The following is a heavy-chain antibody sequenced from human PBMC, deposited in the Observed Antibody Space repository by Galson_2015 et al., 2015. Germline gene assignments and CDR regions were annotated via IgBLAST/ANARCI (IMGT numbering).Heavy chain of an antibody. J-gene: IGHJ4*02. V-gene: IGHV3-53*01. CDR2: IYSDGSS. CDR3: ARAPLGDYGDDLDY. D-gene: IGHD4-17*01. Sequence: SLRLSCAASGFTVATHYMSWVRQAPGTGLEWVSVIYSDGSSFYGDSVTGRFAISRDSSKNALYLQMNSLKAEDTAVYYCARAPLGDYGDDLDYWGPGALVTVSS. CDR1: GFTVATHY.